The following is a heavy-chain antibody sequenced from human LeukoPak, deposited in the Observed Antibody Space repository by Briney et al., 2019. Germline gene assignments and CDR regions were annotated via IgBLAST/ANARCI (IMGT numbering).Heavy chain of an antibody. CDR1: GYTFTSYD. D-gene: IGHD3-16*01. CDR2: MNPNSGNT. V-gene: IGHV1-8*01. CDR3: ATAGEDYDLTAYYYFYMDV. Sequence: ASVKVSCKASGYTFTSYDIDRVRQATGQGLEWMGWMNPNSGNTGYAQKFQGRVTMTRNTSISTAYMELSSLRSEDTAVYYCATAGEDYDLTAYYYFYMDVWGKGTVVTVSS. J-gene: IGHJ6*03.